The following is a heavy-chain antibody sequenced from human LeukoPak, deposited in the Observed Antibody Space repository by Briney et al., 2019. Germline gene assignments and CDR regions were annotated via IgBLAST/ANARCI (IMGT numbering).Heavy chain of an antibody. D-gene: IGHD6-19*01. V-gene: IGHV4-31*03. J-gene: IGHJ4*02. CDR2: IYYSGST. CDR3: AREEAVAGTVY. CDR1: GGSLSSGGYY. Sequence: SQTLSLTCTVSGGSLSSGGYYWRWLRQHPGTGLEWIGYIYYSGSTYYDPSLKSRVTISVDTSKNQFSLKLSSVTAADTAVYYCAREEAVAGTVYWGQGTLVTVSS.